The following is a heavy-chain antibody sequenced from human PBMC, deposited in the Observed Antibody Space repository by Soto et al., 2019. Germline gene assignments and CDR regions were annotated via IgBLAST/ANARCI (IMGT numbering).Heavy chain of an antibody. V-gene: IGHV1-69*13. Sequence: ASVKVSCKASGGTFSSYAISWVRQAPGQGLEWMGGIIPIFGTANYAQKFQGRVTITADESTSTAYMELSSLRSEDTAVYYCARKGQKYYYDSSGWFDPWGQGTMVTVYS. CDR2: IIPIFGTA. CDR3: ARKGQKYYYDSSGWFDP. D-gene: IGHD3-22*01. CDR1: GGTFSSYA. J-gene: IGHJ5*02.